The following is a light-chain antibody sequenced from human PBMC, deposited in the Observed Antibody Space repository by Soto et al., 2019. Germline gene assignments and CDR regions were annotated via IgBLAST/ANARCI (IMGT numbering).Light chain of an antibody. V-gene: IGKV3-15*01. CDR3: QQYNNWPQT. Sequence: EAVLTQSPATLSVSPGERVTLSCRASQSVATNLAWYQQRPGQAPRLLIYGASKRAIGLPARFRGSGSGTEFTLTITSLQSEDFAVYYCQQYNNWPQTFGQGTKVDI. CDR2: GAS. CDR1: QSVATN. J-gene: IGKJ1*01.